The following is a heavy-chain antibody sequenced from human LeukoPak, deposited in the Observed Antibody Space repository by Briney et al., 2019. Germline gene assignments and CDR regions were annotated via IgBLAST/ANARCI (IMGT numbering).Heavy chain of an antibody. V-gene: IGHV1-46*01. Sequence: ASVKVSCKASGYTFTSYYMHWVRQAPGQGLEWMGIINPSGGGTSYAQKFQGRVTMTRDTSTSTVYMELSSLRSEDTAVYYCARTYYYDSSGYPFDYWGQGTLVTVSS. J-gene: IGHJ4*02. CDR3: ARTYYYDSSGYPFDY. CDR1: GYTFTSYY. CDR2: INPSGGGT. D-gene: IGHD3-22*01.